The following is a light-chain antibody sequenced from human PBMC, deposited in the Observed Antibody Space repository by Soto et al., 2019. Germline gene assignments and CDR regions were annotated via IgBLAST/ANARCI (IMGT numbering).Light chain of an antibody. Sequence: QSALTQPPSASGSPGQSVAISCTGTSSDVGGYNYVSWYQQHPGKAPKLMIYEVNKRPSGVTDRFSGSKSGNTASLTVSGHQAEEEADYYCSYYAGSSNVFGTGTKLTVL. J-gene: IGLJ1*01. CDR2: EVN. V-gene: IGLV2-8*01. CDR3: SYYAGSSNV. CDR1: SSDVGGYNY.